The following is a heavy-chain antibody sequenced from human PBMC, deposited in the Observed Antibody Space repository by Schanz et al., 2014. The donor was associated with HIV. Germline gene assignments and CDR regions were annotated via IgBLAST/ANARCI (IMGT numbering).Heavy chain of an antibody. J-gene: IGHJ4*02. CDR2: INPNEGDT. Sequence: QVQLVQSGAAVKKPGASVKVSCKASGYTFTDYFVHWVRQAPGQGLEWMGWINPNEGDTKFAQKFRGRVTMTRDTSISTAYMELTRLRYDDTAVYYCARGAAEMATMTPWRYWGQGTLVTVSS. D-gene: IGHD5-12*01. V-gene: IGHV1-2*02. CDR3: ARGAAEMATMTPWRY. CDR1: GYTFTDYF.